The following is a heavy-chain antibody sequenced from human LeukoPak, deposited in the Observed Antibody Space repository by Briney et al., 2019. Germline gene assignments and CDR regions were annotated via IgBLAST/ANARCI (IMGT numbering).Heavy chain of an antibody. J-gene: IGHJ4*02. Sequence: SVKVSCKASGGTFSSYAISWVRQAPGQGLEWMGRIIPILGIANYAQKFQGRVTITADKSTSTAYMELSSLRSEDTAVYYCNTYCSGGSCYSSSWWGQETLVTVSS. CDR1: GGTFSSYA. D-gene: IGHD2-15*01. V-gene: IGHV1-69*04. CDR2: IIPILGIA. CDR3: NTYCSGGSCYSSSW.